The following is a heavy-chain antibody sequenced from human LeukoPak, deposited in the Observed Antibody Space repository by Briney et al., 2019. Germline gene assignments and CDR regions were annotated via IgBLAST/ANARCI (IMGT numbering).Heavy chain of an antibody. CDR1: GFTFSAHA. D-gene: IGHD1-26*01. CDR2: ISYDGSNK. CDR3: AKNGDRRVGPTASFDY. J-gene: IGHJ4*02. V-gene: IGHV3-30*04. Sequence: PGTSLRLSCAASGFTFSAHAMHWVRQAPGKGLEWVAVISYDGSNKYYADSVKGRFTISRDNSKNTLYLQMNSLRAEDTAIYYCAKNGDRRVGPTASFDYWGQGTLVSVSS.